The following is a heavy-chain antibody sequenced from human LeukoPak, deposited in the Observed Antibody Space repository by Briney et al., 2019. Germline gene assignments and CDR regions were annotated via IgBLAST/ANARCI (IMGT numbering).Heavy chain of an antibody. D-gene: IGHD3-22*01. CDR1: GYTFTSYD. Sequence: ASVKVSCKASGYTFTSYDINWVRQATGQGLEWMGWMNPNSGNTGYAQKFQGRVTMTRNTSISTAYMELSSLRSEDTAVYYCARGDYYDSSGYYGVRVNAFGIWGQGTMVTVSS. CDR3: ARGDYYDSSGYYGVRVNAFGI. CDR2: MNPNSGNT. V-gene: IGHV1-8*01. J-gene: IGHJ3*02.